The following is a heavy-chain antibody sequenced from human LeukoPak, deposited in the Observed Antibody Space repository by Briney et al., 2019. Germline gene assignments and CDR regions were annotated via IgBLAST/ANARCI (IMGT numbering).Heavy chain of an antibody. V-gene: IGHV5-51*01. CDR1: GYSFTSYW. CDR3: ARPNWARGYFDY. Sequence: GESLKISWKGSGYSFTSYWIAWVRQMPGKGLEWVGIIYPDDSDTRYSPSFQGQVTMSADKSISTAYLQWSSLKASDTAMYYCARPNWARGYFDYWGQGTLVTVSS. CDR2: IYPDDSDT. D-gene: IGHD3-16*01. J-gene: IGHJ4*02.